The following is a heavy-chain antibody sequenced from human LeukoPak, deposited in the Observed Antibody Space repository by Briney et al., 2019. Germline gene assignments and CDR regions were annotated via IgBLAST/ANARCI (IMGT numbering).Heavy chain of an antibody. Sequence: PSETLSLTCTVSGGSFSSYYWTWIRQPAGKELEWIGRLSPSVDTIYNPSLKSRVTISVDTSKNQFSLTLYSVTAADTAVYYCARGYPFDYWGQGALVTVSS. V-gene: IGHV4-4*07. J-gene: IGHJ4*02. CDR2: LSPSVDT. CDR1: GGSFSSYY. D-gene: IGHD1-14*01. CDR3: ARGYPFDY.